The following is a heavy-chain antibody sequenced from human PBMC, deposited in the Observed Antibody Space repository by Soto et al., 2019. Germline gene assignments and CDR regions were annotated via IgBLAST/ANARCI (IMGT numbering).Heavy chain of an antibody. CDR3: AXXXXXXXWTFDY. J-gene: IGHJ4*02. CDR1: XXTFSXYD. CDR2: IGTAGDT. Sequence: EVQLVESGGGLVQPGGSLRLSCAASXXTFSXYDMHWVRQATGKGLEWVSAIGTAGDTFYPGSVKGRFTISRENAKNSLYLQMNSLRAGDTAVYXXAXXXXXXXWTFDYWGQGTLVTVSS. V-gene: IGHV3-13*01.